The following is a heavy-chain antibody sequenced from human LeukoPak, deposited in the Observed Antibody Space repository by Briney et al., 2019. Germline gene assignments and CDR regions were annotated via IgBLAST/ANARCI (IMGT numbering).Heavy chain of an antibody. V-gene: IGHV4-59*08. CDR2: IYYSGST. CDR3: ARCRYYYDSSGYLNWFDP. D-gene: IGHD3-22*01. Sequence: SETLSLTCTVSGGSISSYYWSWIRQPPVKGLEWIGYIYYSGSTNYNPSLKSRVTISVDTSKNQFSLKLSSVTAADTAVYYCARCRYYYDSSGYLNWFDPWGQGTLVTVSS. CDR1: GGSISSYY. J-gene: IGHJ5*02.